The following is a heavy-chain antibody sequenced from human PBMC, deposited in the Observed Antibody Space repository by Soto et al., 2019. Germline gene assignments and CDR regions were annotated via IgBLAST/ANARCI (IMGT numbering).Heavy chain of an antibody. CDR3: ARSKWLRFSTGAYFDY. J-gene: IGHJ4*02. CDR2: INHSGST. Sequence: SETLSLTCAVYGGSFSGYYWSWIRQPPGKGLEWIGEINHSGSTNYNPSLKSRVTISVDTSKNQFSLKLSSVTAADTAVYYCARSKWLRFSTGAYFDYWGQGTLVTVSS. D-gene: IGHD5-12*01. V-gene: IGHV4-34*01. CDR1: GGSFSGYY.